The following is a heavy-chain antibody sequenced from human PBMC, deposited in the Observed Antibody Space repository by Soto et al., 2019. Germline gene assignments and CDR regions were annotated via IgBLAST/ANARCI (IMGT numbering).Heavy chain of an antibody. J-gene: IGHJ4*02. CDR3: ARVGYDILTGYAA. V-gene: IGHV3-53*04. Sequence: GGSLRLSWAASGFTVSSHYISWVRQAPGKGLEWVSVIYSGGSTYYADSVKGRFTISRHNSKNTLYLQMNSLRAEDTAVYYCARVGYDILTGYAAWGQGTLVTVSS. D-gene: IGHD3-9*01. CDR1: GFTVSSHY. CDR2: IYSGGST.